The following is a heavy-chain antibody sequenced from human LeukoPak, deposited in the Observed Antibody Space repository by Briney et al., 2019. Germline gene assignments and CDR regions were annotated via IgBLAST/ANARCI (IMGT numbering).Heavy chain of an antibody. J-gene: IGHJ4*02. CDR1: GGSISSGGYS. CDR2: IYYSGST. CDR3: ARGSVYSNCLDY. V-gene: IGHV4-31*03. D-gene: IGHD4-11*01. Sequence: SETLSLTCTVSGGSISSGGYSWSWIRQHPGKGLEWIGHIYYSGSTYYNPSLKSRVTISVDTSENQFSLKVSSVTAADTAVYYCARGSVYSNCLDYWGQGTLVTVSS.